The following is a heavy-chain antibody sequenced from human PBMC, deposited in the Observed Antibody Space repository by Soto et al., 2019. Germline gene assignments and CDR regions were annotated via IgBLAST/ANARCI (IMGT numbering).Heavy chain of an antibody. CDR1: GYSFTTYW. J-gene: IGHJ6*02. CDR2: IHPGESDT. V-gene: IGHV5-51*01. Sequence: GESLKISCKSYGYSFTTYWIAWVRQMPGKGLEWIGSIHPGESDTRYSPSFQGQVTISAHRSITTAYLQLSSLKASDTAMYYCARHEATYYNYYGLDVWGQGTPVTVSS. CDR3: ARHEATYYNYYGLDV.